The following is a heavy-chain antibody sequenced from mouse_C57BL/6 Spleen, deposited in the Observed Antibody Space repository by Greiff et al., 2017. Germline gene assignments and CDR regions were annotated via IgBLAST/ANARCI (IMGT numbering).Heavy chain of an antibody. CDR2: IDPSDSDT. Sequence: VQLQQPGAELVRPGSSVKLSCKASGYTFTSYWMHWVKQRPIQGLEWIGNIDPSDSDTHYNQKFKDKATLTVDKSSSTAYMQLSSLTSEDSAVYYCARNPSYGSSYGYFDVWGTGTTVTVSS. D-gene: IGHD1-1*01. V-gene: IGHV1-52*01. CDR1: GYTFTSYW. J-gene: IGHJ1*03. CDR3: ARNPSYGSSYGYFDV.